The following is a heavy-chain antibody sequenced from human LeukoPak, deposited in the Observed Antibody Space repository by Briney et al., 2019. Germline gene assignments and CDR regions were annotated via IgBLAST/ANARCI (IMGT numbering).Heavy chain of an antibody. CDR3: ARGDYSDSSGYYRPLDY. CDR1: GGSISGGAYY. CDR2: IYYSGTT. V-gene: IGHV4-30-4*01. J-gene: IGHJ4*02. Sequence: SQTLSLTCTVSGGSISGGAYYWSWLRQPTGKGLEWIGYIYYSGTTYYNPSLKSRVTISVDTSKNQFSLKLSSVTAADTAVYYCARGDYSDSSGYYRPLDYWGQGTLVTVSS. D-gene: IGHD3-22*01.